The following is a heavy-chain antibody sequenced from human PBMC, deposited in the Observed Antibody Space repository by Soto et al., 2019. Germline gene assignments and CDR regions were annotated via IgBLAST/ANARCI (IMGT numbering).Heavy chain of an antibody. J-gene: IGHJ4*02. CDR3: ARARTAVAGIFDY. Sequence: WETLSLTCAVYGGSFSGYYWSWIRQPPGKGLEWIGEINHSGSTNYNPSLKSRVTISVDTSKNQFSLKLSSVTAADTAVYYCARARTAVAGIFDYWGQGTLVTVSS. CDR2: INHSGST. V-gene: IGHV4-34*01. D-gene: IGHD6-19*01. CDR1: GGSFSGYY.